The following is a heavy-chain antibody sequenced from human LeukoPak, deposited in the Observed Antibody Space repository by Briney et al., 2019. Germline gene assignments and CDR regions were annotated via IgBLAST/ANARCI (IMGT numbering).Heavy chain of an antibody. J-gene: IGHJ4*02. D-gene: IGHD1-14*01. CDR1: GFTFSSYG. Sequence: PGRSLRLSCAASGFTFSSYGMHWVRQAPGKGLEWVAVIWYDGSNKYYADSVKGRFTISRDNSKNTLYLQMDSLRAEDTAVYYCARYRPYFDYWGQGTLVTVSS. CDR2: IWYDGSNK. V-gene: IGHV3-33*01. CDR3: ARYRPYFDY.